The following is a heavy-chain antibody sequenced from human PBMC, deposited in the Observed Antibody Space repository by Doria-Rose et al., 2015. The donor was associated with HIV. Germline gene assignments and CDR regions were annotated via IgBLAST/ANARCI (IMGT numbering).Heavy chain of an antibody. V-gene: IGHV2-26*01. D-gene: IGHD6-13*01. CDR3: ARIKSSRWYHKYYFDF. CDR2: IFSDDER. J-gene: IGHJ4*02. CDR1: GVSLSSPGMG. Sequence: QVTLKESGPVLVKPTETLTLTCTVSGVSLSSPGMGVSWTRQPPAKALEWLANIFSDDERSYKTSLKSRLTISRGTSKSQVVLTMTDMDPVDTATYYCARIKSSRWYHKYYFDFWGQGTLVIVSA.